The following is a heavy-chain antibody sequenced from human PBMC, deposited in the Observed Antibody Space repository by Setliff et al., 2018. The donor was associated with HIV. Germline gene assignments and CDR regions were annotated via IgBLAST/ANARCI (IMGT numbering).Heavy chain of an antibody. CDR1: GYTLTDFD. Sequence: ASVKVSCKASGYTLTDFDIYWMRQASGQGLEWLGWINPKSGNTAYAQSFQGRVTLTTNTAISTVDMELSSLSSEDTAVYYCTRWIVGSSNIFAFDIWGQRTLVTVSS. CDR3: TRWIVGSSNIFAFDI. D-gene: IGHD1-26*01. V-gene: IGHV1-8*01. CDR2: INPKSGNT. J-gene: IGHJ3*02.